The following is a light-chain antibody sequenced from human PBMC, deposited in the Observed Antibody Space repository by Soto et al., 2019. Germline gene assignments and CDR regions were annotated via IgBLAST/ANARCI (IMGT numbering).Light chain of an antibody. CDR1: QSVSSN. J-gene: IGKJ1*01. V-gene: IGKV3-15*01. Sequence: EIVMTQSPATLSVSPGERATLSCRASQSVSSNLAWYQQKAGQAPRLLIYDASTRATGIPARFSGRGSGTEFTLTISSLQSEDFAVYYCQQNNNWPQTFGQGTKVEIK. CDR3: QQNNNWPQT. CDR2: DAS.